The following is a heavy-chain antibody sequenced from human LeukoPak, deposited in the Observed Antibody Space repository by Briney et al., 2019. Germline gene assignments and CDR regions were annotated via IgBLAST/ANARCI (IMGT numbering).Heavy chain of an antibody. CDR1: GFTFSSYE. V-gene: IGHV3-48*03. D-gene: IGHD3-10*02. CDR2: ISSSGSTI. J-gene: IGHJ6*04. CDR3: AELGITMIGGV. Sequence: RPGGSLRLSCAASGFTFSSYEMNWVRQAPGKGLEWVSYISSSGSTIHYADSVKGRFTISRDNAKNSLYLQMNSLRAEDTAVYYCAELGITMIGGVWGKGTTVTISS.